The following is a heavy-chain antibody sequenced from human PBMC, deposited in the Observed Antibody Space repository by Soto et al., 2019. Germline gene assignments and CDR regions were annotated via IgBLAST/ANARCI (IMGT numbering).Heavy chain of an antibody. J-gene: IGHJ5*02. V-gene: IGHV6-1*01. CDR3: ARDHCSSTSCYAANWFDP. Sequence: SQTLSLTCAISGDSVSSNSAAWNWIRQSPSRGLEWLGRTYYRSKWYNDYAVSVKSRITINPDTSKNQFSLQLNSVTPEDTAVYYCARDHCSSTSCYAANWFDPWGQGTLVTVSS. CDR1: GDSVSSNSAA. D-gene: IGHD2-2*01. CDR2: TYYRSKWYN.